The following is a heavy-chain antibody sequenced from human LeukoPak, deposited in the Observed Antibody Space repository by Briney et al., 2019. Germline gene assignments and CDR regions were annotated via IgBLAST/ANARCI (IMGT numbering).Heavy chain of an antibody. V-gene: IGHV4-39*07. Sequence: PSETLSLTCTVSGGSISSSSYYWGWIRQPPGKGLEWIGSIYYSGSTYYNPSLKSRVTISADTSKNQFSLKLSSVTAADTAVYYCARDLKGIAHFQHWGQGTLVTVSS. CDR1: GGSISSSSYY. J-gene: IGHJ1*01. D-gene: IGHD2-21*01. CDR2: IYYSGST. CDR3: ARDLKGIAHFQH.